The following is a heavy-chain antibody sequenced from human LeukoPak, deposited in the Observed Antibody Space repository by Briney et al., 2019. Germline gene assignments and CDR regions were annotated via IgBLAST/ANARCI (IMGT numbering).Heavy chain of an antibody. J-gene: IGHJ4*02. CDR2: ISGSGGSA. CDR3: ATHYSNYLSYFDY. Sequence: SGGSLRLSCAASGFTFSSYAMSWVRQAPGKGLEWVSAISGSGGSAYYADSVKGRFTISRDNSKNTLYLQMNSLRAEDTAVYYCATHYSNYLSYFDYWGQGTLVTVSS. V-gene: IGHV3-23*01. CDR1: GFTFSSYA. D-gene: IGHD4-11*01.